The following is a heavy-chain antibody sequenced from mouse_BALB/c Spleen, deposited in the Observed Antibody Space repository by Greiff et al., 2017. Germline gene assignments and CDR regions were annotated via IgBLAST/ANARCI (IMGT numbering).Heavy chain of an antibody. CDR3: ARGLSYAMDY. Sequence: EVMLVESGGGLVQPGGSLKLSCAASGFTFSSYGMPWVRQTPDKRLELVATINSNGGSTYYPDSVKGRFTISRDNAKNTLYLQMSSLKSEDTAMYYCARGLSYAMDYWGQGTSVTVSS. V-gene: IGHV5-6-3*01. CDR1: GFTFSSYG. CDR2: INSNGGST. J-gene: IGHJ4*01. D-gene: IGHD1-1*02.